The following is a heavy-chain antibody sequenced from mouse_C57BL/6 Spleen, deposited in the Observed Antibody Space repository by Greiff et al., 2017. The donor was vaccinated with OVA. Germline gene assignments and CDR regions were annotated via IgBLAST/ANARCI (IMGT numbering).Heavy chain of an antibody. CDR2: IWGGGST. V-gene: IGHV2-9*01. J-gene: IGHJ3*01. Sequence: QVQLKESGPGLVAPSQSLSITCTVSGFSLTSYGVDWVRQPPGKGLEWLGVIWGGGSTNYNSALMSRLSICKDNSKSQVFLKMNSLQTDDTAMYYCAKRADYDWSVVAYWGQGTLVTVSA. CDR3: AKRADYDWSVVAY. CDR1: GFSLTSYG. D-gene: IGHD2-4*01.